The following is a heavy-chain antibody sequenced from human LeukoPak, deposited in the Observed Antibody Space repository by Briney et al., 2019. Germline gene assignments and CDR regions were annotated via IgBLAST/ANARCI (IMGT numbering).Heavy chain of an antibody. CDR1: GFTFSSYG. J-gene: IGHJ4*02. D-gene: IGHD6-13*01. Sequence: GGSLRLSCAASGFTFSSYGMHWVRQAPGKGLEWVVVIWYDGSNKYYADSVKGRFTISRDNSKNTLYLQMNSLRAEDTAVYYCARVVAAAGYIDYWGQGTLVTVSS. CDR3: ARVVAAAGYIDY. CDR2: IWYDGSNK. V-gene: IGHV3-33*01.